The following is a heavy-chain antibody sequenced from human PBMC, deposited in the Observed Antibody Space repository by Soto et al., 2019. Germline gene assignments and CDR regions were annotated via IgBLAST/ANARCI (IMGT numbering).Heavy chain of an antibody. CDR3: ARLSSGAYYDSSGYFDY. CDR1: GGSISSSSYY. D-gene: IGHD3-22*01. CDR2: IYYSGST. Sequence: QLQLQESGPGLVKPSETLSLTCTVSGGSISSSSYYWGWIRQPPGKGLEWIGSIYYSGSTYYNPSLKSRVTISVDTSKNQFSLKLSSVTAADTAVYYCARLSSGAYYDSSGYFDYWGQGTLVTVSS. V-gene: IGHV4-39*01. J-gene: IGHJ4*02.